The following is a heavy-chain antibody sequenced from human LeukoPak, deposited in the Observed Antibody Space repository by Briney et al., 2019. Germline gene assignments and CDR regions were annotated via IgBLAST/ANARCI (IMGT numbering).Heavy chain of an antibody. CDR2: ISSDGSDK. Sequence: GKSLRLSCAASGFTFSSYVMHWVRQAPGKGLEWVAIISSDGSDKRYADPVKGRFTISRDNSKNTLYLQMNSLRAEDTAVYYCAKENGYYYDSSVLLGYWGQGTLVTVSS. V-gene: IGHV3-30-3*01. J-gene: IGHJ4*02. D-gene: IGHD3-22*01. CDR3: AKENGYYYDSSVLLGY. CDR1: GFTFSSYV.